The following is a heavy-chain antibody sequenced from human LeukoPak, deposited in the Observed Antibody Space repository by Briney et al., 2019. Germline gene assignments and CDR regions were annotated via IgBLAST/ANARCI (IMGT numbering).Heavy chain of an antibody. CDR2: IYPADSDT. D-gene: IGHD6-6*01. V-gene: IGHV5-51*01. CDR1: GYRFSSHW. Sequence: GDSLKISCKGGGYRFSSHWIGWVRQMPGKGLGWMGIIYPADSDTRYSPSFQGQVTISADKSISTAYLQWSRLKASDTAMCYCARLRTTSSSGPDCWGQGTLVTVSS. J-gene: IGHJ4*02. CDR3: ARLRTTSSSGPDC.